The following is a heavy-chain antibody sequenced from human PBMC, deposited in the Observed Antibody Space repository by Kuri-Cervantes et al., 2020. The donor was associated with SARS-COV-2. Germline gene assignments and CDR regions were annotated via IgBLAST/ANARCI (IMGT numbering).Heavy chain of an antibody. V-gene: IGHV3-23*01. J-gene: IGHJ4*02. CDR2: ISDSGGST. CDR1: GFTFSSYS. CDR3: ATPYWDYYDSSGYYYLDY. Sequence: GGSLRLSCAASGFTFSSYSMNWVRQAPGKGLEWVSAISDSGGSTYYADSVKGRFTISRDNSKNTLYLQMNSLRAEDTAVYYCATPYWDYYDSSGYYYLDYWGQGTLVTVSS. D-gene: IGHD3-22*01.